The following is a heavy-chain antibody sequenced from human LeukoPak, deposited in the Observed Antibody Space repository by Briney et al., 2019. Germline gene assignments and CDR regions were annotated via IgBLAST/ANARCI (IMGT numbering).Heavy chain of an antibody. D-gene: IGHD5-24*01. Sequence: GGSLRLSCAASGFTFSSYEMNWVRQAPGKGLEWVSYISSSGSTVYYADSVKGRFTISRDNAKNSLYLQMNSLRAEDTAVYYCASRLRRDGYSSFDYWGQGTLVIVSS. CDR1: GFTFSSYE. V-gene: IGHV3-48*03. CDR2: ISSSGSTV. CDR3: ASRLRRDGYSSFDY. J-gene: IGHJ4*02.